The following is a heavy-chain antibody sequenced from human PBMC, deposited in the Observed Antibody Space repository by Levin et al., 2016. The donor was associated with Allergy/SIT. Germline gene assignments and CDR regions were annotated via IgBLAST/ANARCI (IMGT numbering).Heavy chain of an antibody. J-gene: IGHJ4*02. CDR3: ASPAGLDYDY. D-gene: IGHD3/OR15-3a*01. V-gene: IGHV1-2*02. Sequence: WVRQAPGQGLEWMGWINPNSGGTNYAQKFQGRVTMTRDTSISTAYMELSRLRSDDTAVYYCASPAGLDYDYWGQGTLVTVSS. CDR2: INPNSGGT.